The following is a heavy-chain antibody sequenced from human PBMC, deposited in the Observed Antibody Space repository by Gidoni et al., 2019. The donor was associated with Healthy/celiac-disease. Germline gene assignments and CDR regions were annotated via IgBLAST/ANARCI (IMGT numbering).Heavy chain of an antibody. Sequence: EVQLLESGGGLVQPGGSLRLFCAASGFTFRSYAMSWVRQAPGKGLEWVSAISGSGGSTYYADSVKGRFTISRDNSKNTLYLQMNSLRAEDTAVYYCANLFRLDSSSWSDAFDIWGQGTMVTVSS. CDR3: ANLFRLDSSSWSDAFDI. J-gene: IGHJ3*02. D-gene: IGHD6-13*01. V-gene: IGHV3-23*01. CDR1: GFTFRSYA. CDR2: ISGSGGST.